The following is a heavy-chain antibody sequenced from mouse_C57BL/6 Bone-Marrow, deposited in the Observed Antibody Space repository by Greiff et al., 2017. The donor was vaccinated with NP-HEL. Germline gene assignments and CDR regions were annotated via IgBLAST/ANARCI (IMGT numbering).Heavy chain of an antibody. CDR1: GYSITSGYY. J-gene: IGHJ1*03. Sequence: DVKLQESGPGLVKPSQSLSLTCSVTGYSITSGYYWNWIRQFPGNKLEWMGYISYDGSNNYNPSLKNRISITRDTSKNQFFLKLNSVTTEDTATYYCARGNYGSSPYWYFDVWGTGTTVTVSS. CDR2: ISYDGSN. V-gene: IGHV3-6*01. D-gene: IGHD1-1*01. CDR3: ARGNYGSSPYWYFDV.